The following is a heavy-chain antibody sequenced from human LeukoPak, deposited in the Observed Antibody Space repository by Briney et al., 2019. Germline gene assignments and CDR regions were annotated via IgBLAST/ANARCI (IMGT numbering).Heavy chain of an antibody. D-gene: IGHD3-10*02. V-gene: IGHV3-9*01. CDR1: GFTFDDYA. J-gene: IGHJ6*04. CDR2: ITWNSGNI. Sequence: GGSLRLSCAASGFTFDDYAMHWVRQVPGKGLEWVSGITWNSGNIAYADSVKGRFTISRDNAKNSLYLQMNSLRAEDTAGYYCAELGITMIGGVWGKGTTVTISS. CDR3: AELGITMIGGV.